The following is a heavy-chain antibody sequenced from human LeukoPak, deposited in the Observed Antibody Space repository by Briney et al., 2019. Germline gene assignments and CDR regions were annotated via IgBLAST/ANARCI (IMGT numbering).Heavy chain of an antibody. D-gene: IGHD7-27*01. CDR3: TRGHWGLQS. CDR1: GASVTDYY. J-gene: IGHJ5*02. V-gene: IGHV4-59*02. CDR2: IHHSGNS. Sequence: SETLSLTCTVPGASVTDYYWSWIRQSPGKGLEWISYIHHSGNSDYNPSLRSRVSTSLDTSKNQFSLNLISVTAADTAVYYCTRGHWGLQSWSQGTLVTVSS.